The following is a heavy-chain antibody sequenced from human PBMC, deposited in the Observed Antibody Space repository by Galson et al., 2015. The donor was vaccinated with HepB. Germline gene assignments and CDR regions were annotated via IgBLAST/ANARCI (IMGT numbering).Heavy chain of an antibody. Sequence: SLRLSCAASGFTFSSYGMHWVRQAPGKGLEWVAVIWYDGSNKYYADSVKGRFTISRDNSKNTLYLQMNSLRAEDTAVYYCARAPGYYDSSLDPWGQGTLVTVSS. CDR3: ARAPGYYDSSLDP. CDR2: IWYDGSNK. J-gene: IGHJ5*02. CDR1: GFTFSSYG. D-gene: IGHD3-22*01. V-gene: IGHV3-33*01.